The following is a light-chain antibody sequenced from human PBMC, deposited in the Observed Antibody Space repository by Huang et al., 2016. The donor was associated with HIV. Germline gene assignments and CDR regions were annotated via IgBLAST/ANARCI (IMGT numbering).Light chain of an antibody. CDR3: QQYYSTPRT. Sequence: DIVMTQSPDSLAVSLGERATINCKSGQSVLYSSNNKNYLAWYQQKPGQPPKLLIYWASTRESGVPDRVSGSGSGTDVTLTTSSLQAEDVAVYYCQQYYSTPRTFGGGTKVEIK. J-gene: IGKJ4*01. V-gene: IGKV4-1*01. CDR1: QSVLYSSNNKNY. CDR2: WAS.